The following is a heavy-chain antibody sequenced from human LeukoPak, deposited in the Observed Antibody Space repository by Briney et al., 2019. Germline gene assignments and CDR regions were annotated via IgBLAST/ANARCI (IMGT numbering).Heavy chain of an antibody. D-gene: IGHD2-21*02. Sequence: PGGSLRLSCAASGFSVSRNYMSWDREAPGKGLEWVSVIYSGGSTYYADSVKGRFTISRDNSKNTLYLQMKSLRAEDTAVYYCARTDETAPAEDFQHWGQGTLVTVSS. CDR3: ARTDETAPAEDFQH. V-gene: IGHV3-53*01. CDR2: IYSGGST. CDR1: GFSVSRNY. J-gene: IGHJ1*01.